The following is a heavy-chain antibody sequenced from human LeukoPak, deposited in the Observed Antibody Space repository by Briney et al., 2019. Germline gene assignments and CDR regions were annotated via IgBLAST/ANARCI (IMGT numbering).Heavy chain of an antibody. CDR2: ISWNSGSI. V-gene: IGHV3-9*01. D-gene: IGHD2-2*01. CDR1: GFIFNNYA. Sequence: AGGSLRLSCAGSGFIFNNYAMHWVRQPPGKGLEWVSGISWNSGSIDYADSVKGRFTISRDNAKNSLYLQMNSLRAEDTAVYYCARDAGYCSSTSCYGDAFDIWGQGTMVTVSS. CDR3: ARDAGYCSSTSCYGDAFDI. J-gene: IGHJ3*02.